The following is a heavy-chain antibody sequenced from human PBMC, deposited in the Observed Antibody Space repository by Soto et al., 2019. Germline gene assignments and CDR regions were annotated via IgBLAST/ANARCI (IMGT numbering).Heavy chain of an antibody. CDR2: IYPGDSDT. CDR3: ARHEVHGDYEYYFDY. CDR1: GYSFTSYW. D-gene: IGHD4-17*01. V-gene: IGHV5-51*01. J-gene: IGHJ4*02. Sequence: GESLKISCKGSGYSFTSYWIGWVRQMPGKGLEWMGIIYPGDSDTRYSPSFQGQVTISADKSISTAYLQWSSLKASDTAMYYCARHEVHGDYEYYFDYWGQGTLVTVSS.